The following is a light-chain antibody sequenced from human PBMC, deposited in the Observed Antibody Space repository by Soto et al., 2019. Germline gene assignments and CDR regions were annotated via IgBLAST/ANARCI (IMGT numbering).Light chain of an antibody. CDR3: QEYEGYPLA. Sequence: DIQMTQSPSTLSASVGDRVTITCRASQNIINWLAWYQQKPGKAPKLLIYDASTLQSGVPSRFSGSGSGTEFTLTISSLQPDDFATYYCQEYEGYPLACGQGTRLEIK. CDR2: DAS. V-gene: IGKV1-5*01. CDR1: QNIINW. J-gene: IGKJ5*01.